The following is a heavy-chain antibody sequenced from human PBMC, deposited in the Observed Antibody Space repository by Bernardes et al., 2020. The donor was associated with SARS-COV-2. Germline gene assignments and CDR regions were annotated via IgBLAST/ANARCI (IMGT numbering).Heavy chain of an antibody. CDR3: ARDLDRLYSGSRTDAFDI. V-gene: IGHV1-2*02. CDR2: INPHSGGT. D-gene: IGHD1-26*01. J-gene: IGHJ3*02. Sequence: ASVKVSCKASGYTLSAYYMHWVRQAPGQGLEWMGWINPHSGGTNYAQKFQGRVTVTRDTSITTAYMELSRLTSDDTAVYYCARDLDRLYSGSRTDAFDIWGQGTMVTGSS. CDR1: GYTLSAYY.